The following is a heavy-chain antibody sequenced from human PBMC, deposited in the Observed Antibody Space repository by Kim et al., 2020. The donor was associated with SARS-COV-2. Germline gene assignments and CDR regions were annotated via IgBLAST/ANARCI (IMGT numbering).Heavy chain of an antibody. V-gene: IGHV3-30*18. CDR1: GFTFSSYG. CDR3: AKGTYYYDT. CDR2: ISYDGSNK. Sequence: GGSLRLSCAASGFTFSSYGMHWVRQAPGKGLEWVAVISYDGSNKYYADSVKGRFTISRDNSKNTLYLQMNSLRAEDTAVYYCAKGTYYYDTWGQGTLVTV. D-gene: IGHD3-22*01. J-gene: IGHJ4*02.